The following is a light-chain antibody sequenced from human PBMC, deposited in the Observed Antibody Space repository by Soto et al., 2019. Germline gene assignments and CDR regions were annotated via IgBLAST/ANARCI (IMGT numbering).Light chain of an antibody. Sequence: QSVLTQPPSTSGTPGQRVTIPCSGSGSNIGRNSVTWYQRLPGAAPKLLVYRNNHRPSGVPERFSGSKSGTSASLAISDLQSEDEADYYCATWDDSLSGVEFGGGTKVTAL. CDR3: ATWDDSLSGVE. V-gene: IGLV1-44*01. CDR2: RNN. CDR1: GSNIGRNS. J-gene: IGLJ3*02.